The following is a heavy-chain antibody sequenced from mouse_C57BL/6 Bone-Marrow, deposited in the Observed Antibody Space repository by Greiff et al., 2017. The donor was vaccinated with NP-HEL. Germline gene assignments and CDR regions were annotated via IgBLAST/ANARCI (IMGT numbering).Heavy chain of an antibody. Sequence: EVQVVESGGGLVKPGGSLKLSCAASGFTFSDYGMHWVRQAPEKGLEWVAYISSGSSTIYYADTVKGRFTISRDNAKNTLFLQMTSLRSEDTAMYYCARDYGSKNYYAMDYWGQGTSVTVSS. CDR1: GFTFSDYG. V-gene: IGHV5-17*01. D-gene: IGHD1-1*01. J-gene: IGHJ4*01. CDR2: ISSGSSTI. CDR3: ARDYGSKNYYAMDY.